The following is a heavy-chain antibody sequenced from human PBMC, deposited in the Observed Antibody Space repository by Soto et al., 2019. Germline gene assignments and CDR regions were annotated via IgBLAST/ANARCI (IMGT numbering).Heavy chain of an antibody. CDR1: GGTFSSYA. D-gene: IGHD3-16*02. V-gene: IGHV1-69*01. CDR3: AGGVRDYVWVSYRKNTFDY. CDR2: IIPIFGTA. Sequence: QVQLVQSGAEVKKPGSSVKVSCKASGGTFSSYAISWVRQAPGQGLEWMGVIIPIFGTANYAQKFQGRVTMTGEESRGRAYMELGSLSAEDTAVYYCAGGVRDYVWVSYRKNTFDYWGQGTLVTVSS. J-gene: IGHJ4*02.